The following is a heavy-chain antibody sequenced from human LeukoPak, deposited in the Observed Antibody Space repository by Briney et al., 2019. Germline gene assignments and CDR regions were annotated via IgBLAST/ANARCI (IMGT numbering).Heavy chain of an antibody. Sequence: ASVEVSCKASGYTFTGYYMHWVRQAPGQGLEWMGWINPNSGGTNYAQKFQGRVTMTRDTSISTAYMELSRLRSDDTAVYYCAREACSSTSCFPYSDYWGQGTLVTVSS. J-gene: IGHJ4*02. CDR2: INPNSGGT. CDR3: AREACSSTSCFPYSDY. CDR1: GYTFTGYY. V-gene: IGHV1-2*02. D-gene: IGHD2-2*01.